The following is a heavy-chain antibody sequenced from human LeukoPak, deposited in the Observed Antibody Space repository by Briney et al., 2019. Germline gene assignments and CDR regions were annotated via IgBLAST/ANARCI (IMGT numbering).Heavy chain of an antibody. CDR3: ARDLGDIVVVPAATAANINWFDP. CDR1: GYTFTSYG. D-gene: IGHD2-2*01. J-gene: IGHJ5*02. Sequence: ASVKVSCKASGYTFTSYGISWVRQAPGQGLEWMGWISAYNGNTNYAQKLQGRVTMTTDTSTSTAYMELSRLRSDDTAVYYCARDLGDIVVVPAATAANINWFDPWGQGTLVTVSS. CDR2: ISAYNGNT. V-gene: IGHV1-18*01.